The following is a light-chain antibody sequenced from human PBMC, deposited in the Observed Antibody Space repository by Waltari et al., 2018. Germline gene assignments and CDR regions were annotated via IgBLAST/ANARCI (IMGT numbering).Light chain of an antibody. CDR1: QSVGSSS. CDR3: QQHGTLPAT. Sequence: EIVLTQSPGTASLSPGERVTLFCRARQSVGSSSLAWYQQKPGQAPRLVIYRASRRATGVPDRFSGSGSGTDFSLTISRLEPEDFAVYYCQQHGTLPATFGQGTKVEIK. V-gene: IGKV3-20*01. CDR2: RAS. J-gene: IGKJ1*01.